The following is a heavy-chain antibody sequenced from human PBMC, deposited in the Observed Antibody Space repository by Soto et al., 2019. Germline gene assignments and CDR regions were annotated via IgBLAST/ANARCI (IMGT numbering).Heavy chain of an antibody. D-gene: IGHD3-3*01. V-gene: IGHV1-69*13. CDR2: IIPIFGTA. J-gene: IGHJ4*02. Sequence: SVKVSCKASGGTFSSYAISWVRQAPGQGLEWMGGIIPIFGTANYAQKFQGRVTITADESTSTAYMELSSLRSEDTAVYYCATRYVTISSSRDYFDYWGQGTLVTVSS. CDR3: ATRYVTISSSRDYFDY. CDR1: GGTFSSYA.